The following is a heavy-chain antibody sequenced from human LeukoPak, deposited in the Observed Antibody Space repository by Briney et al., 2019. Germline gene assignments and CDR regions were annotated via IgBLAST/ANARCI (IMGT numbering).Heavy chain of an antibody. J-gene: IGHJ6*02. CDR1: GGTFSSYT. D-gene: IGHD2-15*01. V-gene: IGHV1-69*02. Sequence: GSSVKVSCKASGGTFSSYTISWVRQAPGQGLEWMGRIIPILGIANYAQKFQSRVTITADKSTSTAYMELSSLRSEDTAVYYCATRYCSGGSCPNRPYYYGMDVWGQGTTVTVSS. CDR2: IIPILGIA. CDR3: ATRYCSGGSCPNRPYYYGMDV.